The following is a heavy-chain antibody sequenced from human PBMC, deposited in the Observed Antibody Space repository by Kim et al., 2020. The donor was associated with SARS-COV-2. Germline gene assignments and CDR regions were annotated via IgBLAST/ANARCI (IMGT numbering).Heavy chain of an antibody. D-gene: IGHD6-19*01. CDR1: GFTFTSSA. CDR3: ARDSGHTTGWYGENAFD. CDR2: ISYDGTNR. Sequence: GGSLRHSCATSGFTFTSSAMHWVRQAPGKGLEQVAVISYDGTNRDYANSVKGRVIISRDNSKNTVFLQMNNLRVEDTAMYYCARDSGHTTGWYGENAFD. J-gene: IGHJ3*01. V-gene: IGHV3-30*03.